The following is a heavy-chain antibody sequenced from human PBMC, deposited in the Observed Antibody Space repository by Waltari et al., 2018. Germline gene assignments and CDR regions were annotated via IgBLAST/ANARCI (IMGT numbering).Heavy chain of an antibody. D-gene: IGHD2-15*01. CDR1: GGTFSSYA. CDR2: INPIRGKA. V-gene: IGHV1-69*11. CDR3: ARDCSGGSCHTSYNWFDP. J-gene: IGHJ5*02. Sequence: QVQLVQSGAEVKKPGSSVKVSCKASGGTFSSYAISWVRQAPGQGLEWMGGINPIRGKAKHAQKVQGRVTINADESTGTAYMGLGSLRSEDTAVYYCARDCSGGSCHTSYNWFDPWGQGTLVTVSS.